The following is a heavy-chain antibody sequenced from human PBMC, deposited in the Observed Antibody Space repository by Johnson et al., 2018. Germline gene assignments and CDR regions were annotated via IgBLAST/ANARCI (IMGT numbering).Heavy chain of an antibody. Sequence: VQLQESGGGLVQPGGSLRLSCAASGFTFSSYDIHWVRQATGKGLEWVSAIGTAGDTYYPGSVKGRFTISRDNAKNSLYLQMNSLRAEDPAVYYCARDDLPYYYDSSGYHYFQHWGQGTLVTVSS. CDR1: GFTFSSYD. CDR3: ARDDLPYYYDSSGYHYFQH. V-gene: IGHV3-13*01. J-gene: IGHJ1*01. CDR2: IGTAGDT. D-gene: IGHD3-22*01.